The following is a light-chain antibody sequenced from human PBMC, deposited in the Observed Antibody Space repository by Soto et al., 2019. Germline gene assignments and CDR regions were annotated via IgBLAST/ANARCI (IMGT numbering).Light chain of an antibody. V-gene: IGKV3D-15*01. CDR1: HSVDSN. CDR3: QQLFMYPPT. Sequence: EVVMTQSPGTLSVSTGEGATLSCRASHSVDSNLAWYQQKPGQAPRLLMYGAATRPSGIPDRFSGSGSGTEFTLTISSLQSEDFAVYYCQQLFMYPPTFGPGTKVDIK. CDR2: GAA. J-gene: IGKJ3*01.